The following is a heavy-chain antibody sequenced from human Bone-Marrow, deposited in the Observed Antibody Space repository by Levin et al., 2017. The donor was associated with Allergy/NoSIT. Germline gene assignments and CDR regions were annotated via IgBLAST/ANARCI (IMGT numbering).Heavy chain of an antibody. J-gene: IGHJ6*02. CDR1: GYTFSTYN. CDR2: ISTYNGNT. Sequence: ASVKVSCKTSGYTFSTYNINWVRQAPGQGLEWMGWISTYNGNTNYAQKVQGRVTMTTDTSTNTVYMELRSLRSDDTAVYYCARDLADEDYFYGMDVWGQGTTVTVSS. V-gene: IGHV1-18*01. CDR3: ARDLADEDYFYGMDV.